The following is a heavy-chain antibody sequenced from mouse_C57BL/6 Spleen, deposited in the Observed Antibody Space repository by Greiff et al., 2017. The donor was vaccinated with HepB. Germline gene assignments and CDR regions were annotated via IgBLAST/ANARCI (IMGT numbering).Heavy chain of an antibody. Sequence: VQPKESGAELVRPGSSVKMSCKTSGYTFTSYGINWVKQRPGQGLEWIGYIYIGNGYTEYNEKFKGKATLTSDTSSSTAYMQLSSLTSEDSAIYFCARLYGSSYGGFDYWGQGTTLPVSS. J-gene: IGHJ2*01. D-gene: IGHD1-1*01. V-gene: IGHV1-58*01. CDR1: GYTFTSYG. CDR3: ARLYGSSYGGFDY. CDR2: IYIGNGYT.